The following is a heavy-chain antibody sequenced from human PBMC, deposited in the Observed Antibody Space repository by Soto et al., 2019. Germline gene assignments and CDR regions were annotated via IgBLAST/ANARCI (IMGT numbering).Heavy chain of an antibody. J-gene: IGHJ4*02. V-gene: IGHV4-31*03. D-gene: IGHD2-21*02. Sequence: QMQLQESGPGLVKPSQTLSLTCNVSGGSISSGTSYWTWIRQHPGEGLEWIGHIYFTGATYSNPSLSSRLTMSVDTSKNQFSLKLTSVTAADTATYYCASIPRRGYSYGIDYWGQGTLVTVSS. CDR3: ASIPRRGYSYGIDY. CDR2: IYFTGAT. CDR1: GGSISSGTSY.